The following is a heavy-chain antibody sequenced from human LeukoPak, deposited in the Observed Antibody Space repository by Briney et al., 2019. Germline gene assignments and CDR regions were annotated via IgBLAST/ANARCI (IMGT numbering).Heavy chain of an antibody. CDR3: ARSSFFGVVPFDY. J-gene: IGHJ4*02. CDR1: GFSFSSYT. CDR2: IAYDGIQK. V-gene: IGHV3-30*04. D-gene: IGHD3-3*01. Sequence: PGRSLRLSCAASGFSFSSYTMNWVRQAPPKGLAWVTLIAYDGIQKYSADSVKGRFTISRDDSKNTVYLQMSSLRPEDTAVYYCARSSFFGVVPFDYWGQGTLVTVSS.